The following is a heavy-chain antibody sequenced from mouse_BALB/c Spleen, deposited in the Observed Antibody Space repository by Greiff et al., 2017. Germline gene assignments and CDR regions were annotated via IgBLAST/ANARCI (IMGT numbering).Heavy chain of an antibody. CDR2: ISSGGSYT. D-gene: IGHD1-1*01. Sequence: EVQLVESGGDLVKPGGSLKLSCAASGFTFSSYGMSWVRQTPDKRLEWVATISSGGSYTYYPDSVKGRFTISRDNAKNTLYLQMSSLKSEDTAMYYCARGGTTVVAGDYWGQGTTLTVSS. V-gene: IGHV5-6*01. J-gene: IGHJ2*01. CDR3: ARGGTTVVAGDY. CDR1: GFTFSSYG.